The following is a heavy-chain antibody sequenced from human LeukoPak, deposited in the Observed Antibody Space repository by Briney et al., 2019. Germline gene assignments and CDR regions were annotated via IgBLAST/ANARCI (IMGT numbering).Heavy chain of an antibody. CDR3: AGPWGSSVWGLDY. J-gene: IGHJ4*02. V-gene: IGHV3-74*01. D-gene: IGHD6-19*01. CDR2: INSDGSTT. CDR1: GFTFSNNW. Sequence: PGGSLRLSCAASGFTFSNNWMHWVRQAPGKGLVWVSRINSDGSTTNYADSVKGRFTVSRDNAKNTLYLQMNSLRAEDTAVYYCAGPWGSSVWGLDYWGQETLVTVSS.